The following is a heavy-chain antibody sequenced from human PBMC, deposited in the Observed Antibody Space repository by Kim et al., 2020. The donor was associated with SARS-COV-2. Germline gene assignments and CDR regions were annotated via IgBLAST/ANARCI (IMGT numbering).Heavy chain of an antibody. CDR1: GFTFSSYA. CDR3: AKVQYSSSWYDYYYYGMDV. D-gene: IGHD6-13*01. CDR2: ISGSGGST. J-gene: IGHJ6*02. Sequence: GGSLRLSCAASGFTFSSYAMSWVRQAPGKGLEWVSAISGSGGSTYYADSVKGRFTISRDNSKNTLYLQMNSLRAEDTAVYYCAKVQYSSSWYDYYYYGMDVWGQGTTVTVSS. V-gene: IGHV3-23*01.